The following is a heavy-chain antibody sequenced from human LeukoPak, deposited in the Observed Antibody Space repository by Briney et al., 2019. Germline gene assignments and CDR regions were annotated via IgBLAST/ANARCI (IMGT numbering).Heavy chain of an antibody. D-gene: IGHD6-19*01. Sequence: PGGSLTLSCAASGFTFSSYTMNWVRQAPAKGLEWVSSISSSYSYIYYADSVKGRFTSSSDNGNNSLYLHMNSLRAEDTAVYYCARDHGWLNGFDIWGQETMVTVSS. CDR2: ISSSYSYI. CDR1: GFTFSSYT. J-gene: IGHJ3*02. V-gene: IGHV3-21*01. CDR3: ARDHGWLNGFDI.